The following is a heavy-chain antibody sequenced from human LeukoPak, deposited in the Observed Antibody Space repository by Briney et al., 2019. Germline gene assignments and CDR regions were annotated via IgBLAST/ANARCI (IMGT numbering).Heavy chain of an antibody. J-gene: IGHJ4*02. CDR3: ARVRVGHYDSSGYWGFDY. Sequence: SETLSLTCTVSGASIGSHYWSWIRQPPGQRLEWIGFVSITAGTNYNPSLKSPVTISLDATKNQFSLRLISVTAADTAVYYCARVRVGHYDSSGYWGFDYWGQGTLVTVSS. CDR1: GASIGSHY. D-gene: IGHD3-22*01. CDR2: VSITAGT. V-gene: IGHV4-59*11.